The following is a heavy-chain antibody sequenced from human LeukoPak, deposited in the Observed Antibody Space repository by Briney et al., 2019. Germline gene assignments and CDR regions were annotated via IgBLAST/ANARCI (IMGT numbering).Heavy chain of an antibody. CDR1: GFTFGDYA. J-gene: IGHJ4*02. CDR2: IRSKAYGGTT. Sequence: GRSLRLSCTASGFTFGDYAMSWVRQAPGKGLGWVGFIRSKAYGGTTEYAASVKGRFTISRDDSKSIAYLQMNSLKTEDTAVYYCTRVTYYDFWSGYFPREYFDYWGQGTLVTVSS. D-gene: IGHD3-3*01. CDR3: TRVTYYDFWSGYFPREYFDY. V-gene: IGHV3-49*04.